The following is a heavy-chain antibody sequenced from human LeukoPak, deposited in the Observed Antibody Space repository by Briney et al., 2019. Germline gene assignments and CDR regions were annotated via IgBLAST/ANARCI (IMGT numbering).Heavy chain of an antibody. J-gene: IGHJ4*02. CDR1: GFTFDDYG. CDR2: INWNGGST. V-gene: IGHV3-20*01. CDR3: ARVRYCSGGSCYPSDY. Sequence: GGSLRLSCAASGFTFDDYGMSWVRQAPGKGLEWVSGINWNGGSTGYADSVKGRFTISRDNAKNSLYLQMNSLRAEDTALYHCARVRYCSGGSCYPSDYWGQGTLVTVSS. D-gene: IGHD2-15*01.